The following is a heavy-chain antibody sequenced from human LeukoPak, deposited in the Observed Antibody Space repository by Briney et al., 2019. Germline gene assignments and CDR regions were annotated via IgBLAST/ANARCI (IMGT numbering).Heavy chain of an antibody. Sequence: GGSLRLSCAASGFTFSSYEMNWVRQAPGKGLEWVSYISSSGSTIYYADSVKGRFTISRDNAKNLLYLQMNSLRAEDTAVYYCARYHDFWSGYGIFDYWGQGTLVTVSS. CDR1: GFTFSSYE. CDR3: ARYHDFWSGYGIFDY. CDR2: ISSSGSTI. J-gene: IGHJ4*02. D-gene: IGHD3-3*01. V-gene: IGHV3-48*03.